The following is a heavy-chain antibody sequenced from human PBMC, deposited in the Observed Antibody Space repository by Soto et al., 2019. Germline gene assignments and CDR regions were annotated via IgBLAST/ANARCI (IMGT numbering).Heavy chain of an antibody. CDR1: GGSLSYYH. CDR3: AGVRVEGRDFYYNDY. V-gene: IGHV4-59*08. J-gene: IGHJ4*02. Sequence: QVHLQESGPGLAKPSETLSLICTVSGGSLSYYHWSWIRQPPGKGPEWIGYVHYSGTTDYNPSLRSRVTIXXDXSXSQFSLKLKSVTAADKAVYYCAGVRVEGRDFYYNDYWGQGTLVTVSS. D-gene: IGHD2-21*01. CDR2: VHYSGTT.